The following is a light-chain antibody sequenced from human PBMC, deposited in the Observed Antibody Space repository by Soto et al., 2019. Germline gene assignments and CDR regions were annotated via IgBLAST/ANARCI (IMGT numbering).Light chain of an antibody. Sequence: DIQMTQSPSTLSASVGDRVTITCRASQSISSSLAWYQQKPGKAPKVLIYEASSLQSGVPPRFSGSGSGTDFTLTISSLQPDDSATYYCQQYNSYPWTFGQGTKVDIK. CDR1: QSISSS. CDR2: EAS. CDR3: QQYNSYPWT. J-gene: IGKJ1*01. V-gene: IGKV1-5*03.